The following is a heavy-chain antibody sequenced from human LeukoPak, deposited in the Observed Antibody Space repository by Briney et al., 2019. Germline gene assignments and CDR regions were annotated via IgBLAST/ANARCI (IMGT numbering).Heavy chain of an antibody. D-gene: IGHD6-6*01. CDR1: GCTFSNYC. CDR3: AKDRRSSARED. Sequence: GAAVKVTCKTSGCTFSNYCISWMRPAPGQGLEWVGWISGYSGNTNYAQKFQGRVTMTTDTSTSTAYMEPGGLRSDDTAVYYCAKDRRSSAREDWGQGTLVTVSS. V-gene: IGHV1-18*01. CDR2: ISGYSGNT. J-gene: IGHJ4*02.